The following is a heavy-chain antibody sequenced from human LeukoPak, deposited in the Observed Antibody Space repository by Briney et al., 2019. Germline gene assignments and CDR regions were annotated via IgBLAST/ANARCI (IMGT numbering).Heavy chain of an antibody. CDR2: INHSGST. CDR1: GGSISSGGYS. Sequence: PSETLSLTCAVSGGSISSGGYSWSWIRQPPGKGLEWIGYINHSGSTNYNPSLKSRVTISVDTSKNQFSLKLSSVTAADTAVYYCARGGRPLYYDILTGYSKGSYFDYWGQGTLVTVSS. D-gene: IGHD3-9*01. V-gene: IGHV4-30-2*01. J-gene: IGHJ4*02. CDR3: ARGGRPLYYDILTGYSKGSYFDY.